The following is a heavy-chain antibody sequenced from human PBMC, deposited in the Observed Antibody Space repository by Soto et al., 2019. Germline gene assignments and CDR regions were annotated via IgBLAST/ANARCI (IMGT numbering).Heavy chain of an antibody. CDR2: INPNSGGT. J-gene: IGHJ6*02. Sequence: ASVKVSCKASGYTFTGYYMHWVRQAPGQGLEWMGWINPNSGGTNYAQKFQGRVTMTRDTSISTAYMELSRLRSDDTAVYYCASGVAIFGVVAPYYYYGMDVWGQGTTVTVSS. D-gene: IGHD3-3*01. V-gene: IGHV1-2*02. CDR3: ASGVAIFGVVAPYYYYGMDV. CDR1: GYTFTGYY.